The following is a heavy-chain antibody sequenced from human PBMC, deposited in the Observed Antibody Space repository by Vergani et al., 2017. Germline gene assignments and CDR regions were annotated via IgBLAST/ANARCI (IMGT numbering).Heavy chain of an antibody. CDR1: GFTFSNAW. CDR3: TTGCSSTSCYLYYYCYMDV. CDR2: IKSKTDGGTT. V-gene: IGHV3-15*01. D-gene: IGHD2-2*01. J-gene: IGHJ6*03. Sequence: EVQLVESGGGLVKPGGSLRLSCAASGFTFSNAWMSWVRQAPGKGLEWVGRIKSKTDGGTTDYAAPMKGRFTISRDDSKNTLYLQMNSLKTEDTAVYYCTTGCSSTSCYLYYYCYMDVWGKGTTVTVSS.